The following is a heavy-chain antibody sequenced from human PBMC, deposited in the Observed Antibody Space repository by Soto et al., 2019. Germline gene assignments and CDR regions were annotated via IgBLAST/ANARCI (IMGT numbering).Heavy chain of an antibody. J-gene: IGHJ4*02. CDR2: IWYDGSNK. Sequence: QVQLVESGGGVVQPGRSLRLSCAASGFTFSSYGIHWVRQAPGKGLEWVAVIWYDGSNKYYADSVKGRFTISRDNSKNTPYLQMNSLRAEDTAVYYCARDAPLYSSGWYGELDYWGQGTLVTVSS. CDR3: ARDAPLYSSGWYGELDY. D-gene: IGHD6-19*01. V-gene: IGHV3-33*01. CDR1: GFTFSSYG.